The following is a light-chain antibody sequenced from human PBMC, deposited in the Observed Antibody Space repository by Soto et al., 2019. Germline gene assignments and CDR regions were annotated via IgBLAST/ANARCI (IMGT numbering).Light chain of an antibody. CDR1: PRPTPH. CDR2: GVS. J-gene: IGKJ2*01. V-gene: IGKV3-11*01. Sequence: EVVLTQSPAPPPPPPPHPPTPPPPAPPRPTPHLAWFQQTPGQAPSLLISGVSNGATGIPDRFSGSGSGTDFTLTISSLETEDFAVYYCQLRDNWGMYTFGQGTKLEIK. CDR3: QLRDNWGMYT.